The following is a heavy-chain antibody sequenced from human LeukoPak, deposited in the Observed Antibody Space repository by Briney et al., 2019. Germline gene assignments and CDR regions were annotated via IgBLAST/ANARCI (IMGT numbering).Heavy chain of an antibody. CDR1: GYTFTGYY. D-gene: IGHD5-12*01. CDR3: ARGGSGYDYIMSY. V-gene: IGHV1-2*02. J-gene: IGHJ4*02. Sequence: ASVKVSCKASGYTFTGYYIHWVRQAPGQGLEWMGRINPNSGGTKYAQKFQGRVTMTRDTSISTAYMELSRLRSDYTAVYYCARGGSGYDYIMSYWGQGTLVTVSS. CDR2: INPNSGGT.